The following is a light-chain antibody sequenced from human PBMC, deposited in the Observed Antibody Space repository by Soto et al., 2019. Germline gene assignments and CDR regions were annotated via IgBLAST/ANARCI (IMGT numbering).Light chain of an antibody. CDR1: QGIRSE. V-gene: IGKV1-6*01. CDR3: IQDYNYPLT. J-gene: IGKJ4*01. CDR2: TAS. Sequence: AIQMTQSPSSLSASVGDRVTITCRASQGIRSELGWYQQKPGKAPNLLIYTASTLQSGVPSRFSGSGSGTDFTPTISSLQPEDFATYYCIQDYNYPLTFGGGTRVEIK.